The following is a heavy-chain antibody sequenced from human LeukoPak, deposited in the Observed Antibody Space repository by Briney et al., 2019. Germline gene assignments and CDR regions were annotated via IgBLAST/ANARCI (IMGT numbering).Heavy chain of an antibody. Sequence: PGGSLRLSCVTSGFTFKNHWMSWVRQAPGKGLEWVANIKQRGGETFYVDSVRGRFTISRDNAKNSLFLQMNSLTAEDTAVYYCARDKYLSAVPVTGVFDSWGQGILVTVSS. CDR1: GFTFKNHW. CDR3: ARDKYLSAVPVTGVFDS. V-gene: IGHV3-7*01. J-gene: IGHJ4*02. CDR2: IKQRGGET. D-gene: IGHD2-2*01.